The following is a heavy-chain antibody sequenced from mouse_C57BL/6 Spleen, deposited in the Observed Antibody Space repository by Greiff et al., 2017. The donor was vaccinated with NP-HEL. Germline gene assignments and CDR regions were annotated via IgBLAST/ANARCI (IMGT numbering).Heavy chain of an antibody. J-gene: IGHJ3*01. CDR3: ATALDYDGFAY. Sequence: QVQLQQPGAELVRPGSSVKLSCKASGYTFTSYWMHWVKPRPIQGLEWIGNIDPSDSETHYNQKFKDKATLTVDKSSSTAYMQLRSLTSEDSAVYYCATALDYDGFAYWGQGTLVTVSA. CDR1: GYTFTSYW. D-gene: IGHD2-4*01. CDR2: IDPSDSET. V-gene: IGHV1-52*01.